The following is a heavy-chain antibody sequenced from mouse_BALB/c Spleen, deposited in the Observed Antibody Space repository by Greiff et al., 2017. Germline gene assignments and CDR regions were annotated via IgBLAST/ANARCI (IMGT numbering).Heavy chain of an antibody. V-gene: IGHV1-7*01. CDR2: INPSTGYT. J-gene: IGHJ3*01. D-gene: IGHD2-4*01. CDR1: GYTFTSYW. CDR3: ARSYDYDAWFAY. Sequence: QVQLQQSGAELAKPGASVKMSCKASGYTFTSYWMHWVKQRPGQGLEWIGYINPSTGYTEYNQKFKDKATLTADKSSSTAYMQLSSLTSEDSAVYYCARSYDYDAWFAYWGQGTLVTVSA.